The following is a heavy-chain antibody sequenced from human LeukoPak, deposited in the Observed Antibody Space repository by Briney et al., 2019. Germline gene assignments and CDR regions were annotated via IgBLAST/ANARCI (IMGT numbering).Heavy chain of an antibody. J-gene: IGHJ4*02. D-gene: IGHD1-1*01. CDR2: ISSSSSYI. CDR3: ARDGRGDWDFDY. V-gene: IGHV3-21*01. CDR1: GFTFSSYS. Sequence: PGGSLRLSCAASGFTFSSYSMNWVRQAPGKGLEWVSSISSSSSYIYYADSVKGRLTISRDNAKNSLYLQMNSLRAEDTAVYYCARDGRGDWDFDYWGQGTLVTVSS.